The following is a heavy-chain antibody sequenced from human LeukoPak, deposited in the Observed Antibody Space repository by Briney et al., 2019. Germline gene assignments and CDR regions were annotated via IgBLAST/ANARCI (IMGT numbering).Heavy chain of an antibody. CDR3: ARHGPRGLRYFDWLLDY. CDR2: IYYSDST. CDR1: GYSISSGYY. D-gene: IGHD3-9*01. V-gene: IGHV4-38-2*01. Sequence: KPSETLSLTCGVSGYSISSGYYWGWIRPPPGKGLEWIGNIYYSDSTYYNPSLRGRATISVDTSKNQFSLKLTSVTAADTAVYYCARHGPRGLRYFDWLLDYWGQGTLVTVSS. J-gene: IGHJ4*02.